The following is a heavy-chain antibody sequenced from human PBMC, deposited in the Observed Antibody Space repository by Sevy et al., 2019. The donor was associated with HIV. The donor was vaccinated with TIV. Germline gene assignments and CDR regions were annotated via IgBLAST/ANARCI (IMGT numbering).Heavy chain of an antibody. Sequence: GGSLRLSSAVSGIIFTTSGMHWVRQAPGKGLEWVAVISYDGRNKFYGDSVKGRFTISRDNSKNILYLQMNSLRVEDTAVYYCAKDFTGYNGMDVWGQGTMVTVSS. V-gene: IGHV3-30*18. CDR1: GIIFTTSG. CDR2: ISYDGRNK. J-gene: IGHJ6*02. CDR3: AKDFTGYNGMDV. D-gene: IGHD3-9*01.